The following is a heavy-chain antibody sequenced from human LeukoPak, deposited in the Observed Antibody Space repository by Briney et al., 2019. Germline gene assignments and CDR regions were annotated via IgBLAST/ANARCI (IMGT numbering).Heavy chain of an antibody. V-gene: IGHV4-59*08. CDR2: IYYSGST. Sequence: PSETLSLTCTVSGGSISSYYWSWIRQPPGKGLEWIGYIYYSGSTNYNPSLKSRVTISVDTSKNQFSLKLSSVTAADTAVYYCARHGRYFDWFWFSGGMDVWGQGTLVTVSS. CDR1: GGSISSYY. J-gene: IGHJ4*02. CDR3: ARHGRYFDWFWFSGGMDV. D-gene: IGHD3-9*01.